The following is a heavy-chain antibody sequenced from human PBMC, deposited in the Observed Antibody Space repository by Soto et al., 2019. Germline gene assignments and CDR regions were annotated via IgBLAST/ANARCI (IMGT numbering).Heavy chain of an antibody. Sequence: SVKVSCKASGGTFSSYTISWVRQAPGQGLEWMGRNIPILGIANYAQKFQGRVTNTAEKSTSRAYMELSSLRSEDTAVYYCASTSHQHTSHNTDTFDIWGQGTMVTVSS. CDR1: GGTFSSYT. CDR2: NIPILGIA. V-gene: IGHV1-69*02. D-gene: IGHD2-2*01. J-gene: IGHJ3*02. CDR3: ASTSHQHTSHNTDTFDI.